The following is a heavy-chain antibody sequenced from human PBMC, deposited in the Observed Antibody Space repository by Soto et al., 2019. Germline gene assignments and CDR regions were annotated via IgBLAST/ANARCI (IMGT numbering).Heavy chain of an antibody. D-gene: IGHD3-10*01. CDR3: AREGYYYGSGSYSPPRYYGMDV. Sequence: QVQLVQSGAEVKKPGASVKVSCKASGYSFTTYGISWVRQAPGQGLEWMGWISDYNGNTNYEKKFQGRVTMTTDTSTRTAYMERKSLRSDDTAVYYCAREGYYYGSGSYSPPRYYGMDVW. CDR2: ISDYNGNT. CDR1: GYSFTTYG. V-gene: IGHV1-18*01. J-gene: IGHJ6*01.